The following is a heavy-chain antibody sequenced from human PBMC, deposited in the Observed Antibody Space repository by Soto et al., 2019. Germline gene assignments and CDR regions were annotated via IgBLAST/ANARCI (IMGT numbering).Heavy chain of an antibody. J-gene: IGHJ4*02. CDR2: IYYSGST. V-gene: IGHV4-31*03. Sequence: SETLSLTCTVSGGPISSGGYYWSWIRQHPGKGLEWIGYIYYSGSTYYNPSLKSRVTISVDTSKNQFSLKLSSVTAADTAVYYCAGAAAGTFDYWGQGTLVTVSS. D-gene: IGHD6-13*01. CDR1: GGPISSGGYY. CDR3: AGAAAGTFDY.